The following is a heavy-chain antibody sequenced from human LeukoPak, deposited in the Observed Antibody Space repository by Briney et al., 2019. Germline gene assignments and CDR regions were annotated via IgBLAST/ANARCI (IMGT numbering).Heavy chain of an antibody. V-gene: IGHV3-21*01. D-gene: IGHD6-19*01. J-gene: IGHJ4*02. CDR3: ASSPSPWLVPPLVY. Sequence: PGGSLRLSCAPSGFRFSSYSMNWVRQAPGKGLKWVSLISSSGSYINYADSVKSRFTISRDNAKNSLFLQMNSLRVEDTALYYCASSPSPWLVPPLVYCGQGTLVTVSS. CDR2: ISSSGSYI. CDR1: GFRFSSYS.